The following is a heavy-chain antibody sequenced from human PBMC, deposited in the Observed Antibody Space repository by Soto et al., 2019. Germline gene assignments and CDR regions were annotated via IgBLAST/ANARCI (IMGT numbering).Heavy chain of an antibody. CDR3: ASNIPQEPYYYDSSGYPYGMDV. CDR2: ISSSSTI. Sequence: GGSLRLSCAASGFTFSSYSMNWVRQAPGKGLEWVSYISSSSTIYYADSVKGRFTISRDNAKNSLYLQMNSLRDEDTAVYYCASNIPQEPYYYDSSGYPYGMDVWGQGTTVTVSS. V-gene: IGHV3-48*02. D-gene: IGHD3-22*01. CDR1: GFTFSSYS. J-gene: IGHJ6*02.